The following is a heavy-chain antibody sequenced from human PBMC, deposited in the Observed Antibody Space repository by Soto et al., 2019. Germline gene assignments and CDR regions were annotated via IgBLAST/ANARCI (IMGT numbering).Heavy chain of an antibody. CDR1: GGTFSSYA. V-gene: IGHV1-69*06. Sequence: SVKVSCKASGGTFSSYAISWVRQAPGQGLEWMGGIIPIFGTANYAQKFQGRVTITADKSTSTAYMELSSLRSEDTAVYYCARAVGLVQSDSHYYYGMDVWGQGTTVTGSS. J-gene: IGHJ6*02. CDR3: ARAVGLVQSDSHYYYGMDV. D-gene: IGHD1-26*01. CDR2: IIPIFGTA.